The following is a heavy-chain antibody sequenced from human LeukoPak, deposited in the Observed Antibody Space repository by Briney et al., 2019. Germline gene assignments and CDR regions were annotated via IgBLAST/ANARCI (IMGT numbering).Heavy chain of an antibody. D-gene: IGHD2-15*01. Sequence: SETLSLTCKVSGDSISSDYWSWIRQPPGEGLEWIGYINYGGSTSYNPSLKSRVTMLVDTSKNQISLRLTSVTAADTAVYYCARLDCSADSCYNYWGQGTLVTVSS. J-gene: IGHJ4*02. CDR1: GDSISSDY. CDR2: INYGGST. V-gene: IGHV4-59*08. CDR3: ARLDCSADSCYNY.